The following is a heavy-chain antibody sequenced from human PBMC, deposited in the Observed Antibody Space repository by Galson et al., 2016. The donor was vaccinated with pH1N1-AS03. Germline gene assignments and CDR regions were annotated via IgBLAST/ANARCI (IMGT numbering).Heavy chain of an antibody. J-gene: IGHJ4*02. CDR1: RGSFGGAY. Sequence: SETLSLTCTVSRGSFGGAYWTWIRQPPGKGLEWIGEIIIGRGIPPTYTPSLKRRVTISIDTSRGELSLKLRSVTAADTGVYYCARRPTGIDYWGQGAQVTVSS. D-gene: IGHD3-10*01. CDR3: ARRPTGIDY. CDR2: IIIGRGIPP. V-gene: IGHV4-34*12.